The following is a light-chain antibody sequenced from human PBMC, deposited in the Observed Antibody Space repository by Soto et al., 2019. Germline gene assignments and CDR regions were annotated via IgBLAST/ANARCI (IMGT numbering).Light chain of an antibody. CDR3: QQYGSSGT. J-gene: IGKJ1*01. Sequence: EIVLRQSPGTLSLSPGERSTLSCRASQSVISNYLAWYQQKPGQPPRLLIYGASTRATGIPDRFSGSGSGTDFTLTISRLEPEDFAVYYCQQYGSSGTFGQGTKVDIK. V-gene: IGKV3-20*01. CDR1: QSVISNY. CDR2: GAS.